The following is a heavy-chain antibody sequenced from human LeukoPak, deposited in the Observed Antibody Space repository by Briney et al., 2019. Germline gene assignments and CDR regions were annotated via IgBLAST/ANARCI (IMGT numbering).Heavy chain of an antibody. CDR2: INTDGSST. CDR3: ARALGGYGGNSSPL. CDR1: GFTFSSYW. V-gene: IGHV3-74*01. J-gene: IGHJ1*01. D-gene: IGHD4-23*01. Sequence: GGALRLSCAASGFTFSSYWMRWGRHAPGKGGGWVLHINTDGSSTNYAASVKGRFTISTNNAKSTLFLQMNSLRAEDTAVYYCARALGGYGGNSSPLWGQGTLVTVSS.